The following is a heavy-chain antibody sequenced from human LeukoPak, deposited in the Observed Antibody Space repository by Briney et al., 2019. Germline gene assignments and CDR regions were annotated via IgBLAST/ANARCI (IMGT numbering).Heavy chain of an antibody. V-gene: IGHV4-59*01. Sequence: SETLSLTCTVSGGSISSYYWSWIRQPPGKGLEWIGYIYYSGSTNYDPSLKSRVTISVDTSKNQFSLKLSSVTAADTAVYYCARDDMRGRDYYYMDVWGKGTTVTVSS. CDR2: IYYSGST. J-gene: IGHJ6*03. D-gene: IGHD3-9*01. CDR1: GGSISSYY. CDR3: ARDDMRGRDYYYMDV.